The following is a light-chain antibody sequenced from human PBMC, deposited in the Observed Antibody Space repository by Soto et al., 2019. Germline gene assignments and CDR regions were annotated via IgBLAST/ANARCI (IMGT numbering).Light chain of an antibody. J-gene: IGLJ3*02. CDR2: LNSDGSH. Sequence: QSVVTQPPSASAPLGASVKLTCTLSSGHISYAIAWHQQQPEKGPRYLMKLNSDGSHSKGDGIPDRFSGSSSGAERYLTISSLQSEDEADYYCQTWDTGIRVFGGGTQLTVL. V-gene: IGLV4-69*02. CDR1: SGHISYA. CDR3: QTWDTGIRV.